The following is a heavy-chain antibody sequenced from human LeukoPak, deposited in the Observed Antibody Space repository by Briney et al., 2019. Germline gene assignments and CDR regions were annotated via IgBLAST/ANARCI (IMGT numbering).Heavy chain of an antibody. CDR2: IYTSGST. J-gene: IGHJ4*02. CDR1: GDSISSGNYY. CDR3: AAIHVLGHY. V-gene: IGHV4-61*02. D-gene: IGHD3-10*01. Sequence: PSETLSLTCTVSGDSISSGNYYWTWIRQPAGKGLEWIGRIYTSGSTNYNPSLKSRVTISVDTSKNQFSLKLSSVTAADTAVYYCAAIHVLGHYWGQGTLVTVSS.